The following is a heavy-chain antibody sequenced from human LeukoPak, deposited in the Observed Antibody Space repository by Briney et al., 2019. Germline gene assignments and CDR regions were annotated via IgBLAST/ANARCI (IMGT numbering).Heavy chain of an antibody. CDR3: ARVRKDYYYYYMDV. Sequence: GGSLRLSCAASGFTFSSYWMSWVRQAPGKGLEWVANIKQDGSEKYYVDSVKGRFTISRDNAKNSLYLQMNSLRAVDTAVYYCARVRKDYYYYYMDVWGKGTTVTVSS. J-gene: IGHJ6*03. CDR1: GFTFSSYW. CDR2: IKQDGSEK. V-gene: IGHV3-7*01.